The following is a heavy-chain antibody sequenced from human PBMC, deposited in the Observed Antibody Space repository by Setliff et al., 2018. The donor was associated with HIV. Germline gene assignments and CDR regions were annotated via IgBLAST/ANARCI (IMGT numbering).Heavy chain of an antibody. CDR2: INPNSGGT. CDR1: GYTFTGYY. CDR3: ARSQGIVPAAPLWY. J-gene: IGHJ4*02. D-gene: IGHD2-2*01. Sequence: ASVKVSCKASGYTFTGYYMHWVRQAPGQGLEWMGWINPNSGGTNYAQKFQGWVTMTRDTSISTAYMELSRLRSDGTAVYYCARSQGIVPAAPLWYWGQGTLVTVSS. V-gene: IGHV1-2*04.